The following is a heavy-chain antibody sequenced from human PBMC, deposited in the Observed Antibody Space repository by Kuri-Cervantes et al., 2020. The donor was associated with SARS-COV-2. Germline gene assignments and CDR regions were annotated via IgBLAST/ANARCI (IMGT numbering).Heavy chain of an antibody. CDR2: ISAYNGNT. CDR1: GYTFTSYG. D-gene: IGHD6-13*01. Sequence: ASVKVSCKASGYTFTSYGISWVRQAPGQGLEWMGWISAYNGNTNYAQKLQGRVTMTTDTSTSTAYMELSSLRSEDTAVYYCATQTYIAAAGGGDAFDIWGQGTMVTVSS. CDR3: ATQTYIAAAGGGDAFDI. J-gene: IGHJ3*02. V-gene: IGHV1-18*01.